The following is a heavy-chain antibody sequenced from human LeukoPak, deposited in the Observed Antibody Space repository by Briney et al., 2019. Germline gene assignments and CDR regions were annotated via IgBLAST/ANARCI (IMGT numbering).Heavy chain of an antibody. CDR2: IYYSGST. J-gene: IGHJ4*02. CDR1: GGSISSSSYY. D-gene: IGHD5-18*01. V-gene: IGHV4-39*01. Sequence: PSETLSLTCTVSGGSISSSSYYWGWIRQPPGKGLEWIGSIYYSGSTYYNPSLKSRVTISVDTSKNQFSLKLSSVTAADTAVYYCASEDTAMVTHYFDYWGQGTLVTVSS. CDR3: ASEDTAMVTHYFDY.